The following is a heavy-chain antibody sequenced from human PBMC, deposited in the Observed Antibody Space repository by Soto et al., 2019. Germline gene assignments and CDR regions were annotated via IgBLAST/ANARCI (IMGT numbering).Heavy chain of an antibody. Sequence: SETLSLTCTVTGASVINDYWNWIRQPPGKGLEWIGYIYHSGSTYYNPSLKSRVTISVDGSKNQFSLKLSSVTAADTAVYYCARGLGPWGQGTLVTVSS. D-gene: IGHD3-10*01. CDR3: ARGLGP. J-gene: IGHJ5*02. CDR2: IYHSGST. V-gene: IGHV4-30-2*01. CDR1: GASVINDY.